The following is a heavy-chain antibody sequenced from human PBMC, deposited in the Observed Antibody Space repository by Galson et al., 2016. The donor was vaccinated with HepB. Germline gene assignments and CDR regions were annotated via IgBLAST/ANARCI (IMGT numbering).Heavy chain of an antibody. D-gene: IGHD3-3*01. J-gene: IGHJ4*02. CDR1: GFTFSSYG. V-gene: IGHV3-33*01. Sequence: SLRLSCAATGFTFSSYGMHWVRQAPGKGLEWVAVIWNDGSNKYYADSVKGRFTISRDNSKNTLYLELNSLRAEDTAVHYCAREMKPHLEWLFRSRLRPVDHWGQGTLVTVSS. CDR2: IWNDGSNK. CDR3: AREMKPHLEWLFRSRLRPVDH.